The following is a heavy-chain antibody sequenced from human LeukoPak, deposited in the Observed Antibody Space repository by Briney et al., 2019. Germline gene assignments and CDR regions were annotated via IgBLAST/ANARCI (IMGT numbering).Heavy chain of an antibody. CDR2: IDSGGST. CDR3: ARSTVLTGRYYYYYMDV. Sequence: GGSLRLSCAASGFTVSSNYMSWVRQAPGKGLEWVSVIDSGGSTYYADSVKGRFTISRDNSRNTLYLQMNSLRAEDTAVYYCARSTVLTGRYYYYYMDVWGKGTTVSVSS. V-gene: IGHV3-53*01. D-gene: IGHD4-23*01. J-gene: IGHJ6*03. CDR1: GFTVSSNY.